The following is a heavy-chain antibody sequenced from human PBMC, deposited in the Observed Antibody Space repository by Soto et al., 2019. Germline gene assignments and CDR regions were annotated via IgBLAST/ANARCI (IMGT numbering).Heavy chain of an antibody. V-gene: IGHV3-48*02. CDR1: GFTFSSYS. CDR2: ISSSSSTI. Sequence: EVQLVESGGGLVQPGGSLRLSCAASGFTFSSYSMNWVRQAPGKRLEWVSYISSSSSTIYYADSVKGRFTISRDNAKNSLYLQMNSLRDEDTAVYYCARETVPNYYDSSGYYLDAFDIWGQGTMVTVSS. J-gene: IGHJ3*02. D-gene: IGHD3-22*01. CDR3: ARETVPNYYDSSGYYLDAFDI.